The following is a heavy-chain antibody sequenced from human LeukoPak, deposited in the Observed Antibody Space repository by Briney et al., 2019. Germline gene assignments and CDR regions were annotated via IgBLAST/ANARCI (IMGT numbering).Heavy chain of an antibody. V-gene: IGHV1-69*05. CDR1: GGTFSSYA. CDR3: ARAAITMSAMALGAFDI. Sequence: SVKVSCKASGGTFSSYAISWVRRAPGQGLEWLGGIIPIFGTANYAQKFQGRVTITTDESTSTAYMELSSLRSEDTAVYYCARAAITMSAMALGAFDIWGQGTMVTVSS. CDR2: IIPIFGTA. J-gene: IGHJ3*02. D-gene: IGHD3-22*01.